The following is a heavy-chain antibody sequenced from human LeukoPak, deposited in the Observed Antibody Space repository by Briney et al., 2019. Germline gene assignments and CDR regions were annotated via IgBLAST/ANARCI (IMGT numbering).Heavy chain of an antibody. Sequence: GGSLRLSCAASGFTFSNAWMNWVRQAPGKGLEWVGRIKSKPDGGTTDYAAPVKGRFTISRDDSKNTLYLQMNSLKTEDTAVYYCTTGSWISDYRGQGTLVTVSS. CDR2: IKSKPDGGTT. CDR1: GFTFSNAW. D-gene: IGHD5-12*01. V-gene: IGHV3-15*01. CDR3: TTGSWISDY. J-gene: IGHJ4*02.